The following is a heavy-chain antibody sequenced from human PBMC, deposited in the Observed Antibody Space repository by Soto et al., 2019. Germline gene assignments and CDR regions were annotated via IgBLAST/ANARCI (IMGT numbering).Heavy chain of an antibody. CDR3: AKKVNSGPGSQYFDY. V-gene: IGHV3-23*01. Sequence: GGSLRLSCAASGFTFSSYYMSWVRQAPGKGLEWVSGFRTSGDGGTTYYADSVKGRFTISRDNSKNMLFLQMNSLRAEDTAIYYCAKKVNSGPGSQYFDYWGQGTLVTV. CDR2: FRTSGDGGTT. J-gene: IGHJ4*02. CDR1: GFTFSSYY. D-gene: IGHD3-10*01.